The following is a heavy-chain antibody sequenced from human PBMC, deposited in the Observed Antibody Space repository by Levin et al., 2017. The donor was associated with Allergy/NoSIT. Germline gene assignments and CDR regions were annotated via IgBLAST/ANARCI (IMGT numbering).Heavy chain of an antibody. CDR2: ITISGRTI. CDR1: GFAFSSYT. J-gene: IGHJ4*02. D-gene: IGHD3-10*01. CDR3: ARDSAYSFDF. Sequence: PGGSLRLSCAASGFAFSSYTMNWVRQAPGKGLEWVSYITISGRTIYAADSVKGRFTISRDNTKNSLYLQMNSLRAEDTAVYYCARDSAYSFDFWGRGTLVTVSS. V-gene: IGHV3-48*04.